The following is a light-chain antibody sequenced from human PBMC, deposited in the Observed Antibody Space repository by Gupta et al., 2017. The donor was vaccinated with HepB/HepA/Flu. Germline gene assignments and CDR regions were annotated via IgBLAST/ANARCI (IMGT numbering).Light chain of an antibody. Sequence: EIELTQSLGTLSLPPGERATLSCMASQSVSSSYLAWYQQKPGQAPRLLIYGASSRATGIPARFSGSGSGTDFTLTISRLEPEDFAVYYCQQYGSSPCTFGQGTKVEIK. J-gene: IGKJ2*02. CDR1: QSVSSSY. CDR2: GAS. CDR3: QQYGSSPCT. V-gene: IGKV3-20*01.